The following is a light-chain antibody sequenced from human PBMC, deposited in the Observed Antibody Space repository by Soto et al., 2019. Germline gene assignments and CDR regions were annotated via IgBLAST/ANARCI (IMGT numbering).Light chain of an antibody. J-gene: IGLJ3*02. V-gene: IGLV2-11*01. CDR2: DVS. CDR3: CSYGGSYTWV. CDR1: SSDVGGYNF. Sequence: QSALTQPASVSGSPGQSITISCTGTSSDVGGYNFVSWYQQHPGKAPTLMIFDVSQRPSGVPDRFSGSKSGNTASLTISGLQADDEADYYCCSYGGSYTWVFGGGTKLNRP.